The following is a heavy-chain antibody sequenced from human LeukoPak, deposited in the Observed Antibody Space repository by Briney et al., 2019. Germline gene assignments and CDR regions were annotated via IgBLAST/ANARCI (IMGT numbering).Heavy chain of an antibody. V-gene: IGHV4-61*02. CDR2: IYTSGST. D-gene: IGHD5-24*01. CDR3: ARTSREGDGYNYVDY. Sequence: PSETLSLACTVSGGSISSGSYYWSWTRQPAGKGLEWIGRIYTSGSTNYNPSLKSRVTISVDTSKNQFSLKLSSVTAADTAVYYCARTSREGDGYNYVDYWGQGTLVTVSS. CDR1: GGSISSGSYY. J-gene: IGHJ4*02.